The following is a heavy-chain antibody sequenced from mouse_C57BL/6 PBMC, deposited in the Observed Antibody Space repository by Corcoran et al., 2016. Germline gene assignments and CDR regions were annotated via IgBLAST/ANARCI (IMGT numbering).Heavy chain of an antibody. Sequence: VQLQQSGPELVKPGASVKISCKASGYTFTDYYMNWVKQSHGKSLEWIGDINPNNGGTSYNQKFKGKATLTVDKSSSTAYMELRSLTSEDSAVYYCARRDYYGSNDYWGQGTTLTVSS. J-gene: IGHJ2*01. CDR3: ARRDYYGSNDY. V-gene: IGHV1-26*01. CDR2: INPNNGGT. D-gene: IGHD1-1*01. CDR1: GYTFTDYY.